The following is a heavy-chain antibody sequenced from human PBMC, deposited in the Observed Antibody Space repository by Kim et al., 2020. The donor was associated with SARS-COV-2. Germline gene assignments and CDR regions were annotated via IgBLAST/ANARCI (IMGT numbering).Heavy chain of an antibody. Sequence: PRGYSTSYPQKFQGRVTMTRDTSTGTVYLELSSLRSEDTAVYYCARSGMDVWGQGTTVTVSS. CDR2: PRGYST. V-gene: IGHV1-46*01. J-gene: IGHJ6*02. CDR3: ARSGMDV.